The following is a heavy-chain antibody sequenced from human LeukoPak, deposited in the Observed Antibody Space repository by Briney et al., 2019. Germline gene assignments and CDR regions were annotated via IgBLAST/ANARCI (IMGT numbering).Heavy chain of an antibody. V-gene: IGHV3-48*04. J-gene: IGHJ4*02. CDR2: ISSSSSTI. CDR3: ARTPTIAAAGRYYYDSSGLYYFDY. D-gene: IGHD3-22*01. Sequence: GRSLRLSCAASGFIFSSYSMNWVRQAPGKGLEWVSYISSSSSTIYYADSVKGRFTISRDNAKNSLYLQMNSLRAEDTAVYYCARTPTIAAAGRYYYDSSGLYYFDYWGQGTLVTVSS. CDR1: GFIFSSYS.